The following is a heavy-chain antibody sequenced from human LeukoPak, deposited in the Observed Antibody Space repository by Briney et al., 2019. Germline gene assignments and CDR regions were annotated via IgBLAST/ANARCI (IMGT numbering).Heavy chain of an antibody. CDR3: ARGKVPGGLIAAAGIHFDY. Sequence: SVKVSCKASGGTFSSYAITWVRQAPGQGLEWMGGIIPIFGTTSYAQKFQGRLTMTADESTTTGYIELHSLRSEDTAVYYCARGKVPGGLIAAAGIHFDYWGQGTLVTVSS. CDR1: GGTFSSYA. V-gene: IGHV1-69*01. CDR2: IIPIFGTT. D-gene: IGHD6-13*01. J-gene: IGHJ4*02.